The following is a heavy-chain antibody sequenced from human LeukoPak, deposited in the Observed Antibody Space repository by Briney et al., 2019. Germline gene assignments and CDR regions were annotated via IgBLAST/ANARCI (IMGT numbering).Heavy chain of an antibody. V-gene: IGHV3-30*02. D-gene: IGHD3-16*01. J-gene: IGHJ4*02. Sequence: AGTLCLSCAVSGFSFSSYDWNWIRQPPGKGLEWVAFIRYDGSIKYYADSVKGRFTISRDNSKNTLYLQMSCVRAEDTAVYYCAKDRYESEVSTLGDWGQGTLVTVSS. CDR1: GFSFSSYD. CDR3: AKDRYESEVSTLGD. CDR2: IRYDGSIK.